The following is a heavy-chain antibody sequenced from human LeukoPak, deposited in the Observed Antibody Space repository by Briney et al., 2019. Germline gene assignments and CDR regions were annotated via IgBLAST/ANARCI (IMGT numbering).Heavy chain of an antibody. D-gene: IGHD3-9*01. CDR3: ARAYYDILTEEPIDY. V-gene: IGHV4-59*01. CDR2: IYYSGST. Sequence: SETLSLTCTVSGGSISSYYWSWIRQPPGKGLEWIGYIYYSGSTNCNPSLKSRVTISVDTSKNQFSLKLSSVTAEDTAVYYCARAYYDILTEEPIDYWGQGTLVTVSS. J-gene: IGHJ4*02. CDR1: GGSISSYY.